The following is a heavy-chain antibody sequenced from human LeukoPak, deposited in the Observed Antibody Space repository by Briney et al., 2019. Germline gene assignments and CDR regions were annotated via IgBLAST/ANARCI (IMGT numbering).Heavy chain of an antibody. CDR1: GGSISSSSYY. J-gene: IGHJ3*02. V-gene: IGHV4-61*02. Sequence: SETLSLTCTVSGGSISSSSYYWSWIRQPAGKGLEWIGRIYTSGSTNYNPSLKSRVTISVDTSKNQFSLKLSSVTAADTAVYYCARARVAAVAPGDAFDIWGQGTMVTVSS. CDR3: ARARVAAVAPGDAFDI. D-gene: IGHD6-19*01. CDR2: IYTSGST.